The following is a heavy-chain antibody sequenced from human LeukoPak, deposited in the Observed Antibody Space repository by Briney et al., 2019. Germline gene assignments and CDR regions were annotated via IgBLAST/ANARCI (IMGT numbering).Heavy chain of an antibody. Sequence: GGSLRLSCTTSGFRCISYWMGWVRQAPGKGLKGVANIKEDGSTTSYVNPLKGGFTISRDNAQNSMFLQMNSLRVEDAAVYYCARVVSMGWFDPWGEGALVTVSS. CDR2: IKEDGSTT. J-gene: IGHJ5*02. CDR1: GFRCISYW. V-gene: IGHV3-7*01. CDR3: ARVVSMGWFDP.